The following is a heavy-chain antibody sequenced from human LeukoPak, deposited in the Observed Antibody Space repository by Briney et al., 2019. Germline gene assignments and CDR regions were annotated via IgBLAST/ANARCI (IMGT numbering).Heavy chain of an antibody. D-gene: IGHD6-6*01. V-gene: IGHV3-21*01. CDR3: ASQLDFTSFDY. CDR2: ISSSSSYI. Sequence: GGSLRLSCAASGFTFSSYSMKWVRQAPGKGLEWVSSISSSSSYIYYADSVKGRFTISRDNAKNSLYLQMNSLRAEDTAVYYCASQLDFTSFDYWGQGTLVTVSS. J-gene: IGHJ4*02. CDR1: GFTFSSYS.